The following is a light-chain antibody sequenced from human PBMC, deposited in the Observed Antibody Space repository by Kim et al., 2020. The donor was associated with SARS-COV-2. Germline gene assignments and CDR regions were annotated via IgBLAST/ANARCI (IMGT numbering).Light chain of an antibody. CDR3: QEGYSTPRT. V-gene: IGKV1-39*01. J-gene: IGKJ1*01. Sequence: DFQMTQSPSSLSASVGDRVTITGRASQSISSYLNWYQQKPGKAPKLLIYAASSLQSGVPSRFSGSGSGTDFTLTISSLQPEDFASYYCQEGYSTPRTFGQGTKVDIK. CDR2: AAS. CDR1: QSISSY.